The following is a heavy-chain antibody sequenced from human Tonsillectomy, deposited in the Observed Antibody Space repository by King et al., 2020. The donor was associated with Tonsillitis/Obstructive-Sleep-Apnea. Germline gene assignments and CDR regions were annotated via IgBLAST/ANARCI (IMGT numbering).Heavy chain of an antibody. V-gene: IGHV1-69*01. CDR2: IIPMFRAT. CDR1: GGNLTSFS. Sequence: VQLVQSGAEVKKPGSSMKVSCKASGGNLTSFSINWVRQAPGQGLEWMGDIIPMFRATHYAPKYKDRVTITADESTSTVYMDFRSLRLEDTAVYYCAIGGDHSSPDYWGQGTLVTVSS. D-gene: IGHD3-16*01. J-gene: IGHJ4*02. CDR3: AIGGDHSSPDY.